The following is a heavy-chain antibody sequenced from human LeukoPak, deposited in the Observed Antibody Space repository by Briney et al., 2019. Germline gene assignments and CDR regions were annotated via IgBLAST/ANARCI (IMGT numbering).Heavy chain of an antibody. CDR2: ISGSGGST. CDR1: GFTFRSHG. CDR3: AKEFVWFRELSHFQY. J-gene: IGHJ4*02. V-gene: IGHV3-23*01. Sequence: GGTLRLSCAASGFTFRSHGMSWVRQAPGKGLEWVSAISGSGGSTYYADSVKGRFTISRDNSKNTLYLQMNSLRAEDTAVYYCAKEFVWFRELSHFQYWRQRTLVPVPS. D-gene: IGHD3-10*01.